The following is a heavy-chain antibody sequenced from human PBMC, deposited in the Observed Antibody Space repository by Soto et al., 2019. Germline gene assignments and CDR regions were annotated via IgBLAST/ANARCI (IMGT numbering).Heavy chain of an antibody. D-gene: IGHD3-22*01. J-gene: IGHJ6*01. V-gene: IGHV3-33*01. Sequence: QVQLVESGGGVVQPGRSLRLSCAASGFTFSSYGMHWVRQAPGKGLEWVAVIWYDGSNKYYADSVKGRFTISRDNSNNTLYMQMNSLRAEDTPVFYGAREYYYDSSGYLGDYYGMDVWGQGSTVTVSS. CDR1: GFTFSSYG. CDR3: AREYYYDSSGYLGDYYGMDV. CDR2: IWYDGSNK.